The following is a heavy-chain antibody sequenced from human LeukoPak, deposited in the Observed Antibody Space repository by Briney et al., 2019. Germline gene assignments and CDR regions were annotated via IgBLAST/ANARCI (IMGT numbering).Heavy chain of an antibody. CDR3: ARNRRSSTSCYVDY. CDR1: GGSIINSNW. Sequence: SGTLSLTCAVSGGSIINSNWWSWVRQPPGKGLEWIGEINHSGSTNYNPSLKSRVTISVDTSKNQFSLKLSSVTAADTAVYYCARNRRSSTSCYVDYWGQGTLVTVSS. V-gene: IGHV4-4*02. CDR2: INHSGST. J-gene: IGHJ4*02. D-gene: IGHD2-2*01.